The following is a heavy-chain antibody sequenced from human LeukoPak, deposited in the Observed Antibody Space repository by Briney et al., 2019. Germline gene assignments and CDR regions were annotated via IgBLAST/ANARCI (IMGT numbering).Heavy chain of an antibody. J-gene: IGHJ5*02. CDR3: ARDSAAAVAGTGNWFDP. CDR2: ISAYNGNT. V-gene: IGHV1-18*01. Sequence: ASVTVSCKASGYTFTSYGISWVRQAPGQGLEWMGWISAYNGNTNYAQKLQGRVTMTTDTSTSTAYMELRSLRSDDTAVYYCARDSAAAVAGTGNWFDPWGQGTLVTVSS. CDR1: GYTFTSYG. D-gene: IGHD6-19*01.